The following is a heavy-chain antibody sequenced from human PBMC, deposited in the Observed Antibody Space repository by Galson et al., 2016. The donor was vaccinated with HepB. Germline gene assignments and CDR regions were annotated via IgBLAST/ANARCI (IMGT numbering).Heavy chain of an antibody. J-gene: IGHJ4*02. Sequence: SLRLSCAASGFTFSRYDMHWVRQATGKGLEWVSAIGTAGDTYYPGSVKGRFTISRETAKNSLYLQVHRLSAGNTVMYYCARGRADYGGNPYPLFDYWGQGTLVTVSS. CDR2: IGTAGDT. D-gene: IGHD4-23*01. CDR1: GFTFSRYD. V-gene: IGHV3-13*04. CDR3: ARGRADYGGNPYPLFDY.